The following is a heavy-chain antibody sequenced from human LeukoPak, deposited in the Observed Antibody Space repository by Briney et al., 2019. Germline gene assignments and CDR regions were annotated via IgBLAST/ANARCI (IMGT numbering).Heavy chain of an antibody. CDR3: ARVVRGYSFNVYYFDY. V-gene: IGHV3-30*04. CDR1: GFTFSNFA. J-gene: IGHJ4*02. Sequence: GGSLRLSCAASGFTFSNFAMHWVRQAPGKGLEGVGIISYDGSNKYYADSVKGRFTISRDNSKNTLYLQMNSLRAEDTAVYYCARVVRGYSFNVYYFDYWGQGTLVTVSS. D-gene: IGHD5-18*01. CDR2: ISYDGSNK.